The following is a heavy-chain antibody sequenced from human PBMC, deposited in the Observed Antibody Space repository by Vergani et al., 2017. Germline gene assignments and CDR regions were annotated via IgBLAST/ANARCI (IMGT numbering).Heavy chain of an antibody. Sequence: QVQLVESGGGLVKPGGSLRLLCSASCFTFSDYYLSWIRPAPGQGVEGVSYISSSGSTIYYADSVKGRFTIFRDNAKNSLYLQMNSLRAEDMAVYYCARVSFMNWNHLNNGGEGTLVTVSS. D-gene: IGHD1-1*01. V-gene: IGHV3-11*04. CDR2: ISSSGSTI. CDR3: ARVSFMNWNHLNN. J-gene: IGHJ4*01. CDR1: CFTFSDYY.